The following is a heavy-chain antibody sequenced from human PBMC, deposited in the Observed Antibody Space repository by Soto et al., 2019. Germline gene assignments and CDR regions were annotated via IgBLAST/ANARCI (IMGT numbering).Heavy chain of an antibody. Sequence: EVQLVESGGGLVQPGGSLRLSCAASGFTFSSYEMNWVRQAPGKGLEWVSYISSSGSTIYYADSVKGRVTISRDNAKNSLYLQMNSLRAEDTAVYYCASVEYSSSSGLDYWGQGTLVTVSS. CDR1: GFTFSSYE. CDR2: ISSSGSTI. J-gene: IGHJ4*02. D-gene: IGHD6-6*01. V-gene: IGHV3-48*03. CDR3: ASVEYSSSSGLDY.